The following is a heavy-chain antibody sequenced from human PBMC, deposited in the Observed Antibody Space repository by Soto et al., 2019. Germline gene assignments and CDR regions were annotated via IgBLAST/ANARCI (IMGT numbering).Heavy chain of an antibody. V-gene: IGHV3-23*01. CDR2: ISGSGGST. D-gene: IGHD3-10*01. J-gene: IGHJ4*02. Sequence: PGGSLRLSCAASGFTFSSYAMSWVRQAPGKGLEWVSAISGSGGSTYYADSVKGRFTISRDNSKNTLYLQWSSLKASDTAMYYCARVLLWFGELDRRYFDYWGQGTLVTVSS. CDR1: GFTFSSYA. CDR3: ARVLLWFGELDRRYFDY.